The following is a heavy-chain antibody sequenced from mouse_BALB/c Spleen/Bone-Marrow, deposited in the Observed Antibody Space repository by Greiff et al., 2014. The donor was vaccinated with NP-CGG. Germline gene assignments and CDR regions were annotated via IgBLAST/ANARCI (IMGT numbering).Heavy chain of an antibody. D-gene: IGHD2-4*01. J-gene: IGHJ2*01. CDR2: ISPGDGNT. V-gene: IGHV1S56*01. CDR1: GYTFTTYD. CDR3: ARGGDYHYFDY. Sequence: QVQLQQSGPELVKPGALVKISCKASGYTFTTYDINRVKQRPGQGLEWIGWISPGDGNTNYNDKFKGKATLTADKSSSTAYMQLSSLTSENSAVYFCARGGDYHYFDYWGQGTTLTVSS.